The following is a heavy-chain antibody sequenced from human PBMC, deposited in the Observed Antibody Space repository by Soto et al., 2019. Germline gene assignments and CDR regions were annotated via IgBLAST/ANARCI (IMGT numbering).Heavy chain of an antibody. J-gene: IGHJ6*02. CDR2: IIPIFGTR. V-gene: IGHV1-69*01. CDR1: GGSYA. D-gene: IGHD3-10*01. Sequence: QVQLVQSGAEVKKPGSSVKVSCKASGGSYAISWVRQAPGQGLEWMGGIIPIFGTRNYAQKLQGRVTVTANESTNTAYMELSSLISEDTAVYFCGGTLVRGVIIRDYYYYAMDVWGQGATVTVSS. CDR3: GGTLVRGVIIRDYYYYAMDV.